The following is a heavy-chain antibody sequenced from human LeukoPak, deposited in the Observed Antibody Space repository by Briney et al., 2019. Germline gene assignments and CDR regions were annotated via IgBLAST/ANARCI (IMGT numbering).Heavy chain of an antibody. CDR2: IYYSGST. CDR1: GGSISNYY. D-gene: IGHD3-10*01. J-gene: IGHJ4*02. CDR3: ARRVAGTGFDY. V-gene: IGHV4-59*08. Sequence: SETLSLTCTVSGGSISNYYWSWIRQPPGKGLEWIGYIYYSGSTNNNPSLRSRVTISVDTSKNQFSLKLSSVTAADTAVYYCARRVAGTGFDYRGQGTLVTVSS.